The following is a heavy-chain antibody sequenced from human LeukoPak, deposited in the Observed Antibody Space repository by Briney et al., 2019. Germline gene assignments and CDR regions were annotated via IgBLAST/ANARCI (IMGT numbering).Heavy chain of an antibody. CDR1: GLTFTSHG. Sequence: GGSLRLSCAAPGLTFTSHGFHWVRQAPGRGLEWLTFISLDGSRKSYADSVKGRFTFSRDDSKNTLYLEMNSLRAEDTATYYCARDRAVSWLDSWGLGTLVTVSS. J-gene: IGHJ5*01. D-gene: IGHD3-10*01. CDR2: ISLDGSRK. V-gene: IGHV3-33*05. CDR3: ARDRAVSWLDS.